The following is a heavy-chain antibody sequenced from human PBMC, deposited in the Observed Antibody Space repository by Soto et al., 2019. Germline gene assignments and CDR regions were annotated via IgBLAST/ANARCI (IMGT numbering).Heavy chain of an antibody. J-gene: IGHJ3*02. Sequence: QITLKESGPTLVKPTQTLTLTCTFSGFSLTTSGVGVGWIRQPPGKALEWLAVIYWNDDKRLSPSLKSRLTITKDTSKNQVVLTMTNMDPVDTATYYGAHRDYRDYGDAFDIWGQGTMGTVAS. CDR2: IYWNDDK. D-gene: IGHD4-17*01. CDR1: GFSLTTSGVG. V-gene: IGHV2-5*01. CDR3: AHRDYRDYGDAFDI.